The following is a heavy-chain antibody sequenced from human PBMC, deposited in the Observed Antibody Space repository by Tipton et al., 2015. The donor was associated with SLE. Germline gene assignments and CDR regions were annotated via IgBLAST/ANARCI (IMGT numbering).Heavy chain of an antibody. D-gene: IGHD2-2*01. Sequence: SLRLSCTASGFTFGDYAMSWFRQAPGKGLEWVGFIRSGPYGGTTEYAASMRGRFTISRDDSKSIAYLEMSSLKTVDTAVYYCTRPFCSSVTCLWCFDYWGQGTLVTVSS. CDR1: GFTFGDYA. V-gene: IGHV3-49*03. J-gene: IGHJ4*02. CDR3: TRPFCSSVTCLWCFDY. CDR2: IRSGPYGGTT.